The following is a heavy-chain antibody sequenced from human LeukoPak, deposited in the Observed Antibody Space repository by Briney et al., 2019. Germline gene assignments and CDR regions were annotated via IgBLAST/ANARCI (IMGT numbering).Heavy chain of an antibody. Sequence: GGSLRLSCAASGFTFTTYGMHWVRQAPGKGLEWVAAISYDGNNKYYTDSVKGRLTISRDNSKNMVYLEMNSLTVEDTAVYYCARAPNRAYVLLDYWGQGTLVTVSS. J-gene: IGHJ4*02. V-gene: IGHV3-30*03. CDR2: ISYDGNNK. CDR3: ARAPNRAYVLLDY. D-gene: IGHD3-16*01. CDR1: GFTFTTYG.